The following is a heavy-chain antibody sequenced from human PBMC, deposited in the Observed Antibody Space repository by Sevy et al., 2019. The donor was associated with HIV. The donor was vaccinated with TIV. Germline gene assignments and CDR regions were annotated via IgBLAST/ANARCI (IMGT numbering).Heavy chain of an antibody. CDR1: GGSISSYF. Sequence: SETLSPTCSVSGGSISSYFWTWVRQSPGKGLEWIGNIYFTGNTDYSPSLKSRVTLSLDTSKSQFSLTLKSVTAADTAIYFCARDSTTRPRVLDYRGQGTLVTVSS. V-gene: IGHV4-59*01. CDR2: IYFTGNT. D-gene: IGHD1-1*01. J-gene: IGHJ4*02. CDR3: ARDSTTRPRVLDY.